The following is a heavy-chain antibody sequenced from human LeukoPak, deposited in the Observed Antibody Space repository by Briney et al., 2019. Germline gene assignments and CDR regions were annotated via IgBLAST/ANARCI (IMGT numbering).Heavy chain of an antibody. J-gene: IGHJ6*02. CDR2: IIPIFGTA. CDR1: GGTFSSYA. CDR3: ARVNAEHHYGMDV. V-gene: IGHV1-69*01. Sequence: SVKVSCKASGGTFSSYAISWVRQAPGQGLEWMGGIIPIFGTANYAQKFQGRVTITADESTSTAYMELSSLRSEDTAVYYCARVNAEHHYGMDVWGQGTTVTVSS. D-gene: IGHD1-26*01.